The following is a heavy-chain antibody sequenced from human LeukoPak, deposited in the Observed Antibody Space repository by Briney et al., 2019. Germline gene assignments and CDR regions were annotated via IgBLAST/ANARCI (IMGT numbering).Heavy chain of an antibody. D-gene: IGHD4-17*01. CDR3: AKGTGDYGDYVGFFDY. CDR2: ISWNSGSI. V-gene: IGHV3-9*01. J-gene: IGHJ4*02. Sequence: GGSLRLSCAASGFTFDDYAMHWVRQAPGKGLEWVSGISWNSGSIGYADSVKGRFTISRDNAKNSLYLQMNSLRAEDTALYYCAKGTGDYGDYVGFFDYWGQGTLVTVSS. CDR1: GFTFDDYA.